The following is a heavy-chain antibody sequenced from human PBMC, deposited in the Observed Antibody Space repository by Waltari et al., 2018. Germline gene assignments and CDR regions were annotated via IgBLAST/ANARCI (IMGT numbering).Heavy chain of an antibody. Sequence: QVQLQESGPGLVKPSQTLSLTCAVPGPPISRSNYWTWIRQPAGKGLEWIGLIYTSGSTNYNPSLKSRVTISVDASKNQFSLKLSSVTAADTAVYYCARELGNWGQGTLVTVSA. CDR1: GPPISRSNY. J-gene: IGHJ4*02. CDR2: IYTSGST. CDR3: ARELGN. V-gene: IGHV4-61*02.